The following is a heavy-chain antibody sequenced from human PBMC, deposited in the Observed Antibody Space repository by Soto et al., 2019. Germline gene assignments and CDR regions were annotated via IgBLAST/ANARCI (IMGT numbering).Heavy chain of an antibody. CDR2: INHSGST. J-gene: IGHJ4*02. V-gene: IGHV4-34*01. CDR1: GGSFSGYY. CDR3: ARDKITGLFAY. D-gene: IGHD1-1*01. Sequence: PSETLSLTCAVYGGSFSGYYWTWIRQPPGTGLEWIGEINHSGSTNYNPSLKSRVTISVDTSKNQFSLKLTSVTAADTAVYYCARDKITGLFAYWGQRTPVTVSS.